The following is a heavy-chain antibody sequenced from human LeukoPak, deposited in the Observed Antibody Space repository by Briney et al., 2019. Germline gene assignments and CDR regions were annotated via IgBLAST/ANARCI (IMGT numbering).Heavy chain of an antibody. CDR2: INHSGST. CDR3: ARGNPGIAAAGSPLALSAFDI. CDR1: GGSFSGYY. Sequence: SETLSLTCAVYGGSFSGYYWSWIRQPPGKGLEWIGEINHSGSTNYNPSPKSRVTISVDTSKNQFSLKLSSVTAADTAVYYCARGNPGIAAAGSPLALSAFDIWGQGTMVTVSS. J-gene: IGHJ3*02. V-gene: IGHV4-34*01. D-gene: IGHD6-13*01.